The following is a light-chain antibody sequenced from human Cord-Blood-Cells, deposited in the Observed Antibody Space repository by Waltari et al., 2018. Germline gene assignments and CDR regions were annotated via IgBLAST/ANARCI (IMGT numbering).Light chain of an antibody. V-gene: IGLV2-23*01. CDR2: EGS. J-gene: IGLJ3*02. Sequence: QSALTQPASVSGSPGQSITISCTGTRSAVGSYNLVSWYHQHPGKAPKLMIYEGSKRPSGVSNRFSGSKSGNTASLTISGLQAEDEADYYCCSYAGSSTWVFGGGTKLTVL. CDR1: RSAVGSYNL. CDR3: CSYAGSSTWV.